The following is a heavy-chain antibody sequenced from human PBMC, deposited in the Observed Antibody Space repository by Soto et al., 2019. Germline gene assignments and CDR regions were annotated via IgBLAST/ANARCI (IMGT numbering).Heavy chain of an antibody. D-gene: IGHD1-1*01. CDR2: IIPHFGPS. V-gene: IGHV1-69*06. CDR1: GDSFNNDG. CDR3: ARGALLYWNNYFALGV. Sequence: QVQLVQSGAEVKKPGSSVKFSCKASGDSFNNDGVNWVRQAPGHGLEWVGGIIPHFGPSKYPQKFQGRATITADTHTNTVFMELLSLSSDDTAISDCARGALLYWNNYFALGVWGQWTSGTVFS. J-gene: IGHJ6*02.